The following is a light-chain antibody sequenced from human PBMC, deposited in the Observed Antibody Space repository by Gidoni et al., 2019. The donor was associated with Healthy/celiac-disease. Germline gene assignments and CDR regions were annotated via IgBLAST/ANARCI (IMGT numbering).Light chain of an antibody. CDR3: SSYTSSSTLV. V-gene: IGLV2-14*03. CDR1: SRDVGGYNY. J-gene: IGLJ3*02. CDR2: DVS. Sequence: QSALTQPASVSGSPGHSITISCTGTSRDVGGYNYVSGYQQHPGKAPKLMIYDVSNRPSGVSNRFSSSKSCNTASLTISGLQAEDEADYYCSSYTSSSTLVFGGGTKLTVL.